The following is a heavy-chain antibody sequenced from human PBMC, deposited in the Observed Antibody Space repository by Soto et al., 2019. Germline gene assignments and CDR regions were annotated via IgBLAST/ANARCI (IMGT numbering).Heavy chain of an antibody. J-gene: IGHJ5*02. CDR2: INHSGST. Sequence: PSETLSLTCAFYGGSFSGYYWSWIRQPPGKGLEWIGEINHSGSTNYNPSLKSRVTISVDTSKNQFSLKLSPVTAADTAVYYCARRKIVLMVYATGPRWFDPWGQGTLVTVSS. CDR1: GGSFSGYY. CDR3: ARRKIVLMVYATGPRWFDP. V-gene: IGHV4-34*01. D-gene: IGHD2-8*01.